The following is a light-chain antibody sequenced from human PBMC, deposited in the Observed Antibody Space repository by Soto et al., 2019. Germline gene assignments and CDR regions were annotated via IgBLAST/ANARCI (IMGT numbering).Light chain of an antibody. CDR3: CSYTSSSTYV. J-gene: IGLJ1*01. CDR2: ELN. CDR1: SSDVGGYNY. V-gene: IGLV2-8*01. Sequence: QSVLTQPPSASGSPGQSVAISCTGTSSDVGGYNYVSWYQQHPGKAPKLMIYELNKRPSGVPDRCSGAKSGNTASLTVSGIQAEDEADYYCCSYTSSSTYVFGTGTKVTVL.